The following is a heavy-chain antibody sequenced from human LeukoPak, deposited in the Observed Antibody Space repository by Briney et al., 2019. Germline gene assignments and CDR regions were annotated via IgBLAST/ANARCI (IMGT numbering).Heavy chain of an antibody. V-gene: IGHV3-21*01. CDR3: EEGPGVEGNDY. D-gene: IGHD3-10*01. CDR1: GFIFSSFS. CDR2: ISSSSSYK. Sequence: GLCMRLSCAASGFIFSSFSMKWVRQAQGKGLEWVSSISSSSSYKYYTDSVKGRFTISRDNGKNSLYLQMNSLIAEDPPCYYCEEGPGVEGNDYWGQGTLVTVSS. J-gene: IGHJ4*02.